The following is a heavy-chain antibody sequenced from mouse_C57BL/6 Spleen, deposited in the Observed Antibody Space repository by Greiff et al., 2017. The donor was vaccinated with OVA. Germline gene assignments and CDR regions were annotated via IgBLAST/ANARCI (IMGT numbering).Heavy chain of an antibody. CDR2: IDPSDSGT. CDR1: GYTFTSYW. Sequence: QVQLQQPGAELVRPGSSVKLSCKASGYTFTSYWMHWVKQRPIQGLEWIGNIDPSDSGTNYNQKFKDKATLTVDKSSSTAYMQLSSLTSEDSAVYYCAIDGNYFYYWGQGTTLSVSS. CDR3: AIDGNYFYY. V-gene: IGHV1-52*01. J-gene: IGHJ2*01.